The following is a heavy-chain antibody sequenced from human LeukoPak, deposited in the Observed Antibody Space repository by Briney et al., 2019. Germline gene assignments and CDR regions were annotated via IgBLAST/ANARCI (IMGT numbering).Heavy chain of an antibody. V-gene: IGHV3-7*01. D-gene: IGHD3-3*01. CDR1: GFTFSSYW. CDR3: ARDRNGFWSDF. CDR2: INQDEGQK. J-gene: IGHJ4*02. Sequence: PTGGSLRLSCAASGFTFSSYWMSWVRQAPGKGLEWVANINQDEGQKYYVDSVKGRFTISRDHAKNSLYLQMNSLRGEDTAVYYCARDRNGFWSDFWGQGTLVTVSS.